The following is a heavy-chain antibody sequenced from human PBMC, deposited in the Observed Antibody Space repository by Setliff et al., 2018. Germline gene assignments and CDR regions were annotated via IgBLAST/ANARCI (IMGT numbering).Heavy chain of an antibody. V-gene: IGHV4-61*02. CDR2: INTSGGT. CDR1: GGSLSIGNYH. J-gene: IGHJ4*02. CDR3: ARDPRDGKSFFDH. Sequence: NPSETLSLTCTVSGGSLSIGNYHWMWIRQPAGKGLEWIGRINTSGGTDYNPFLKSRVTISPDTSKNQFSLKLSSVTAADTAVYYCARDPRDGKSFFDHWGQGTLVTVSS.